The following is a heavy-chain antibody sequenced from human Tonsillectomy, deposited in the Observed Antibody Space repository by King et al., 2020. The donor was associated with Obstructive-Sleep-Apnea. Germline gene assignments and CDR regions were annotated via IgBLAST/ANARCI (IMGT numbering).Heavy chain of an antibody. Sequence: EVQLVESGGGLVQPGGSLRLSCAASGFTFSNYWMTWVRQAPGKGLEWVANIKEDGSEKYYMDSVKGRFTISRDNAENSLFLQMNSLRAEDTAVYYCARDYGSSNWCDYWGQGTLVTVSS. CDR1: GFTFSNYW. D-gene: IGHD6-13*01. J-gene: IGHJ4*02. CDR3: ARDYGSSNWCDY. CDR2: IKEDGSEK. V-gene: IGHV3-7*03.